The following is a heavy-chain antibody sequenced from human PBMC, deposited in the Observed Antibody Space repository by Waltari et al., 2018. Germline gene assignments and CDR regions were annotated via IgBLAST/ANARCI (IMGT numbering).Heavy chain of an antibody. CDR3: ASPIFVVVNTGGPFDY. V-gene: IGHV4-38-2*01. CDR2: IYHSGST. Sequence: QVQLQESGPGLVKPSETLSLSCAVSGYSISSGYYWGWIRQPPGKGLEWIGSIYHSGSTYYNPSLKSRVTISVDTSKNQFSLKLSSVTAADTAVYYCASPIFVVVNTGGPFDYWGQGTLVTVSS. J-gene: IGHJ4*02. CDR1: GYSISSGYY. D-gene: IGHD3-3*01.